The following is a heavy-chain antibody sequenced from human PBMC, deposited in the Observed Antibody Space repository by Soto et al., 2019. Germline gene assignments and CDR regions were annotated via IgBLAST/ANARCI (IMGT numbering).Heavy chain of an antibody. CDR2: IRSKVNSHAT. D-gene: IGHD3-3*01. Sequence: PGGSLRLSCAASGFTFSGSAMHWVRQASGKGLEWVGRIRSKVNSHATEYAVSVKGRFTISRDDSRNTAYLQMNSLKTEDTAVYYCAREVYDFWSDNPKEFDYWGQGTGVTVSS. J-gene: IGHJ4*02. V-gene: IGHV3-73*01. CDR3: AREVYDFWSDNPKEFDY. CDR1: GFTFSGSA.